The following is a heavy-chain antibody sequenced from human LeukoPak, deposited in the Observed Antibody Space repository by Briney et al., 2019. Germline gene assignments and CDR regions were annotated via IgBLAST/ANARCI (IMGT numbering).Heavy chain of an antibody. CDR3: TRSGYSNGYDY. V-gene: IGHV3-74*03. D-gene: IGHD2-15*01. Sequence: GGSLRLSCVASGFTFSGHWMHWVRQVPGKGLMAVSRITPDGNAAAYADSVKGRFTISRDNAKNTLYLGMNSLTAEDTALYHCTRSGYSNGYDYWGQGTLVTVSS. CDR2: ITPDGNAA. CDR1: GFTFSGHW. J-gene: IGHJ4*02.